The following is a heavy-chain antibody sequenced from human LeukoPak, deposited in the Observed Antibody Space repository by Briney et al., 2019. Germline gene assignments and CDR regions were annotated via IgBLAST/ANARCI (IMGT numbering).Heavy chain of an antibody. J-gene: IGHJ4*02. D-gene: IGHD3-22*01. CDR2: INHSGST. V-gene: IGHV4-34*01. Sequence: SETLSLTCAVYGGSFSGYYWSWIRQPPGKGLEWIGEINHSGSTNYNPSLKSRVTISVDTSKNQFSLKLSSVTAGDTAVYYCARGAGYYYDSSGYYYWGQGTLVTVSS. CDR1: GGSFSGYY. CDR3: ARGAGYYYDSSGYYY.